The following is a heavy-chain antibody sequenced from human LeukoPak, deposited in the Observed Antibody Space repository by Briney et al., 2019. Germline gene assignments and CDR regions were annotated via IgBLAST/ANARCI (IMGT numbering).Heavy chain of an antibody. V-gene: IGHV4-39*01. CDR2: IYYSGST. CDR1: GDSISSSAYY. D-gene: IGHD3-3*01. Sequence: SETLSLTCTVSGDSISSSAYYWGWIRQPPGKGLEWIGTIYYSGSTYYNPSLKSRVTISVDTSKNQFSLKLSSVTAADTAVYYCASLFWSGYSIFDYWGQGTLVTVSS. CDR3: ASLFWSGYSIFDY. J-gene: IGHJ4*02.